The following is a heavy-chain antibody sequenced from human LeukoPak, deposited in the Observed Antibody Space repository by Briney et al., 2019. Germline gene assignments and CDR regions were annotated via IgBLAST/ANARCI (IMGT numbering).Heavy chain of an antibody. J-gene: IGHJ4*02. CDR2: IYYSGST. CDR3: ARLSSKKVANFDY. Sequence: SETLSLTCTVSGGSISSYYWSWIRQPPGKGLEWIGYIYYSGSTNSNPSLKSRVNISVDASKNQFSLRLPSVTAADTAVYYCARLSSKKVANFDYWGQGTLVTVSS. CDR1: GGSISSYY. D-gene: IGHD2-15*01. V-gene: IGHV4-59*01.